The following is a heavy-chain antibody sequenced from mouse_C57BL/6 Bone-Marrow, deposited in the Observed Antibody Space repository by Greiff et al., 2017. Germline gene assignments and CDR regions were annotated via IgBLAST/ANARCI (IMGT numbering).Heavy chain of an antibody. V-gene: IGHV5-4*01. D-gene: IGHD1-1*01. CDR3: ARDRAITTVVRAMDY. CDR1: GFTFSSYA. CDR2: ISDGGSYT. Sequence: EVNVVESGGGLVKPGGSLKLSCAASGFTFSSYAMSWVRQTPEKRLEWVATISDGGSYTYYPDNVKGRFTISRDNAKNNLYLQMSHLKSEDTAMYYCARDRAITTVVRAMDYWGQGTSVTVSS. J-gene: IGHJ4*01.